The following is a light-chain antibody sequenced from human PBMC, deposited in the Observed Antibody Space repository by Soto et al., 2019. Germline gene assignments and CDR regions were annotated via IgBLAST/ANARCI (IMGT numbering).Light chain of an antibody. Sequence: SYVLTQPPPVSVAPGKAARITCGGNNIGSKSVHWYQQKPGQAPLLVIYYDRDRPSGIPERFSGSNSGNTATLTISRVEAGDEADFYCQLWDGGSGHRVFGGGTKLTVL. V-gene: IGLV3-21*04. J-gene: IGLJ2*01. CDR1: NIGSKS. CDR3: QLWDGGSGHRV. CDR2: YDR.